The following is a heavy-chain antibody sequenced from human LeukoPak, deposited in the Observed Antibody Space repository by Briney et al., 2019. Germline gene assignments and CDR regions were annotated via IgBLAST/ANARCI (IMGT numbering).Heavy chain of an antibody. CDR2: IRHSGNTM. V-gene: IGHV3-48*03. J-gene: IGHJ6*04. CDR1: GFSLSSYE. CDR3: AGGHWHAKACYYPRNV. Sequence: AGSLRLSCAASGFSLSSYEMSWVRQAPGKGLEWVSYIRHSGNTMYYADSVKGRFTIARDYARNSMYLQMNSLRAEDTAVYCGAGGHWHAKACYYPRNVWGEGTTVTVSS. D-gene: IGHD2-15*01.